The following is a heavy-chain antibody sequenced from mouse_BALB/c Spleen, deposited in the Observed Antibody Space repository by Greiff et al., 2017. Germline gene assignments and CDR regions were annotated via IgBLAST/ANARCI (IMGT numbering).Heavy chain of an antibody. Sequence: QVQLQQSGAELVRPGSSVKISCKASGYAFSSYWMNWVKQRPGQGLEWIGQIYPGDGDTNYNGKFKGKATLTADKSSSTAYMQLSSLTSEDSAVYFCARWTTVVARYFDVWGAGTTVTVSS. V-gene: IGHV1-80*01. D-gene: IGHD1-1*01. CDR3: ARWTTVVARYFDV. J-gene: IGHJ1*01. CDR1: GYAFSSYW. CDR2: IYPGDGDT.